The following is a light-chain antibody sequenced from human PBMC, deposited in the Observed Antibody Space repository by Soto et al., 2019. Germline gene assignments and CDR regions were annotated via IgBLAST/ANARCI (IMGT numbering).Light chain of an antibody. CDR3: SSYTGSSTS. CDR2: EVS. CDR1: SSDVGGYNY. J-gene: IGLJ3*02. V-gene: IGLV2-14*01. Sequence: QSALTQPASVSGSPGQSITISCTGTSSDVGGYNYVSWYQQHPGKAPKLMIYEVSNRPSGVSNRFSGSKSGNTASLTISGLQAEDEADYYCSSYTGSSTSFGGGTQLTVL.